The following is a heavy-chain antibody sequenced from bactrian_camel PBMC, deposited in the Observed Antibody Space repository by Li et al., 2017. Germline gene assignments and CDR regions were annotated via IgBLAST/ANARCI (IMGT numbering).Heavy chain of an antibody. CDR1: GFTFSSYW. Sequence: QLVESGGGLVQPGGSLRLSCAASGFTFSSYWMYWVRQAPRKGLEWVSSSSSGALSLVYADSVKGRFTISRDNAKNTVYLLMNSLKPEDTAVYYCQVDPSDYGDYGGSWYSNCPSGFGHWGQGTQVTVS. J-gene: IGHJ6*01. D-gene: IGHD5*01. CDR3: QVDPSDYGDYGGSWYSNCPSGFGH. V-gene: IGHV3S25*01. CDR2: SSSGALSL.